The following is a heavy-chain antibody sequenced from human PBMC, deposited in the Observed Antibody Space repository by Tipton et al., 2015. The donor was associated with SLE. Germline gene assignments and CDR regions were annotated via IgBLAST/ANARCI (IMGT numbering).Heavy chain of an antibody. CDR3: ERGRLPSLGVVALCGLDV. Sequence: QSGAEVKKPGASVKVSCKASGYTFTSHGISWVRQAPGQGLEWMGWISAYHGNTNYAQKLRSRVTLTTDTSTSTAYMELRSLRSDDPAVFCCERGRLPSLGVVALCGLDVWGQGTPVTVSS. CDR2: ISAYHGNT. D-gene: IGHD3-3*01. J-gene: IGHJ6*02. V-gene: IGHV1-18*01. CDR1: GYTFTSHG.